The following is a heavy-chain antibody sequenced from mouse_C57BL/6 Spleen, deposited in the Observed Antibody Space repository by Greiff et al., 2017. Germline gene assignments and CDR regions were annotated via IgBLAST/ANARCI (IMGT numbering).Heavy chain of an antibody. CDR3: ARAGGSGYDY. Sequence: VQLVESGPELVKPGASVKISCKASGYAFSSSWMNWVKQRPGKGLEWIGRIYPGDGDTNYNGKFKGKATLTADKSSSTAYMQLSSLTSEDSAVYFCARAGGSGYDYWGQGTTLTVSS. CDR2: IYPGDGDT. CDR1: GYAFSSSW. V-gene: IGHV1-82*01. D-gene: IGHD3-2*02. J-gene: IGHJ2*01.